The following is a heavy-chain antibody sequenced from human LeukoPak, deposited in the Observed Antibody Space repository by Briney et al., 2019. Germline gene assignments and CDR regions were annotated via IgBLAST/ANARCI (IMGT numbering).Heavy chain of an antibody. CDR2: ISSSGSTI. D-gene: IGHD4-11*01. V-gene: IGHV3-48*03. J-gene: IGHJ3*02. CDR1: GFTFSSYE. CDR3: ARGYSNYGYAFDI. Sequence: PGGSLRLSCPASGFTFSSYEMNWVRQAPGKGLEWVSYISSSGSTIYYADSVKGRFTISRDNARNSLYLQMNSLRAEDTAVYYCARGYSNYGYAFDIWGQGTMVTVSS.